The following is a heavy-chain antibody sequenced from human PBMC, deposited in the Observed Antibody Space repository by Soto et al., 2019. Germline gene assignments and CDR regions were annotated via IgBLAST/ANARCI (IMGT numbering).Heavy chain of an antibody. Sequence: SETLSLTCAVSGGSISSGGYSWSWIRQPPGKGLEWIGYIYHSESTYYNPSLKSRVTISVDRSKNQFSLKLRSVTAADTAVYYCARGGMATVTRTVFDIWGQGTMVTVSS. CDR3: ARGGMATVTRTVFDI. J-gene: IGHJ3*02. D-gene: IGHD4-17*01. CDR2: IYHSEST. CDR1: GGSISSGGYS. V-gene: IGHV4-30-2*01.